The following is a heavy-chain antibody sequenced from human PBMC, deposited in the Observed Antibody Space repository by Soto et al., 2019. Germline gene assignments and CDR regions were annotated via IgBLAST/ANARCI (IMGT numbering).Heavy chain of an antibody. CDR1: GFSLNTDGEG. D-gene: IGHD3-10*01. J-gene: IGHJ4*02. CDR2: IYWDDDE. Sequence: QITLKESGPTQVKPTQTLTLTCSFSGFSLNTDGEGVGWVRQPPGEALAWLALIYWDDDERYSPSLKTRLSITKAPTKNQVVLIMTNMDPVDTATYYCAHSHNLITEYAQVGDFDYWGQGTLVTVSS. V-gene: IGHV2-5*02. CDR3: AHSHNLITEYAQVGDFDY.